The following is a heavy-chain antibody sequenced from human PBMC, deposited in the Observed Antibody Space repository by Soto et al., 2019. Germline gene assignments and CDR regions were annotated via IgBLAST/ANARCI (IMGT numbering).Heavy chain of an antibody. V-gene: IGHV3-7*03. CDR3: ARDPYGGLPMVRSDY. J-gene: IGHJ4*02. CDR2: VNQDESEK. CDR1: GFSFSNSW. D-gene: IGHD3-10*01. Sequence: EVHLVESGGDLVQPGGSLRLSCVASGFSFSNSWVNWVRQAPGKGPEWVANVNQDESEKNYVDSVKGRFTISRDNARNSLFLQMHSLRAEDTAIYYCARDPYGGLPMVRSDYWGQGTLVTVSS.